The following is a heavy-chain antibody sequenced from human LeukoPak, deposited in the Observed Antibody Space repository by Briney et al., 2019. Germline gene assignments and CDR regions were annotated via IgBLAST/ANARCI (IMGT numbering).Heavy chain of an antibody. Sequence: GGSLRLSCAASGFTFDNYGMRWVRHAPGKGLEWVSAINGNGGSTGYADSVKGRFTISRDNAKNSLYLQMNSLRAEDTALYYCARDLGYYYDSSGYSVPGYYFDYWGQGTLVTVSS. CDR1: GFTFDNYG. CDR3: ARDLGYYYDSSGYSVPGYYFDY. J-gene: IGHJ4*02. D-gene: IGHD3-22*01. CDR2: INGNGGST. V-gene: IGHV3-20*04.